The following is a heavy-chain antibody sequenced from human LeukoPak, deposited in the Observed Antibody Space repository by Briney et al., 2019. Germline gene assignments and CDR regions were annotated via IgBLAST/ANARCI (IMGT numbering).Heavy chain of an antibody. V-gene: IGHV3-23*01. Sequence: GGTLRLSCVASGFTFSTHGMSWVRQPPGRGLEWVSDISGSGGSTYYAAPVKGRFTISRDNSKNTLYLQMNSLRAEDTAVYYCAKDGGEYYDILTGYYPRLYYMDVWGKGTTVTISS. CDR2: ISGSGGST. CDR3: AKDGGEYYDILTGYYPRLYYMDV. D-gene: IGHD3-9*01. J-gene: IGHJ6*03. CDR1: GFTFSTHG.